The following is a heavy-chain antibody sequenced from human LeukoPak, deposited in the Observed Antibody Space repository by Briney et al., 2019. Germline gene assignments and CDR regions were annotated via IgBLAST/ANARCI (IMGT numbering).Heavy chain of an antibody. V-gene: IGHV1-3*01. CDR1: GYTFTNYA. CDR2: INAGNGNT. J-gene: IGHJ5*02. D-gene: IGHD2-2*01. CDR3: ARDTVVPAAGNWFDP. Sequence: GASVKVSCKASGYTFTNYAIHWVRQAPGQRLEWMGWINAGNGNTKYSQKFQGRVTITRDTSASTAYMELSSLRSEDTAVYYCARDTVVPAAGNWFDPWGQGTLVTVSS.